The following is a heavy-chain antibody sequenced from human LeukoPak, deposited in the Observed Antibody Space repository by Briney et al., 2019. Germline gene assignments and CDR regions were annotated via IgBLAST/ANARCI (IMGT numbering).Heavy chain of an antibody. D-gene: IGHD1-7*01. CDR1: GFTFSTYG. V-gene: IGHV3-7*03. CDR3: AKSPRVTGTTYFDY. J-gene: IGHJ4*02. Sequence: GGSLRLSCAASGFTFSTYGMHWVRQAPGKGLEWVANIKQDGSEKYYVDSVKGRFTISRDNPRDTLYLQMNSLRAEDTAVYYCAKSPRVTGTTYFDYWGQGSLVTVSS. CDR2: IKQDGSEK.